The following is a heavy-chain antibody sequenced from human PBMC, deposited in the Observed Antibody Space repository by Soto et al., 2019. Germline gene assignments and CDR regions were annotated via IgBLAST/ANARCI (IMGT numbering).Heavy chain of an antibody. CDR1: GYSFTSYW. CDR3: ARRQGGSSGSYAFDI. J-gene: IGHJ3*02. CDR2: IYPGDSDT. D-gene: IGHD3-10*01. Sequence: GESLKISCKGSGYSFTSYWIGWVRQMPGKGLEWMGIIYPGDSDTRYSPSFQGQVTISADKSISTAYLQWSSLKASGTAMYYCARRQGGSSGSYAFDIWGQGTMVTVSS. V-gene: IGHV5-51*01.